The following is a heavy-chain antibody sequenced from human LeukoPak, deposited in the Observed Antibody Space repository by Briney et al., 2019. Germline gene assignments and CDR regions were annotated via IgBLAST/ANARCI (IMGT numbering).Heavy chain of an antibody. CDR1: GFTFSSYA. V-gene: IGHV3-21*06. J-gene: IGHJ5*01. CDR2: FSAPNRYI. Sequence: PGGSLRLSCAASGFTFSSYAMNWVRQAPGKGLEWVSSFSAPNRYIYYADSVRGRFTISRDNAKNSVYLQMTSLRAEDTAIYYCARDFFDIVVVGPQPNWFDSWGQETLLTLPS. D-gene: IGHD2-21*01. CDR3: ARDFFDIVVVGPQPNWFDS.